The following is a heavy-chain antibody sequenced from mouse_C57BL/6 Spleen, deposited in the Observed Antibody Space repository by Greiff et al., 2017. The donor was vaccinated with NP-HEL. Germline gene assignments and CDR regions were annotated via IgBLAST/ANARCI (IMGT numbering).Heavy chain of an antibody. CDR2: INPNNGGT. J-gene: IGHJ3*01. D-gene: IGHD2-3*01. Sequence: LKESGPELVKPGASVKIPCKASGYTFTDYNMDWVKQSHGKSLEWIGDINPNNGGTIYNQKFKGKATLTVDKSSSTAYMELRSLTSEDTAVYYCARRRDGYYVPFAYWGQGTLVTVSA. CDR3: ARRRDGYYVPFAY. V-gene: IGHV1-18*01. CDR1: GYTFTDYN.